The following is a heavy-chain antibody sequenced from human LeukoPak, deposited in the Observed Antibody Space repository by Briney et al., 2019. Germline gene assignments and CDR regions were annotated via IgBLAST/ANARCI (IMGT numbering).Heavy chain of an antibody. CDR2: FTSSGGNT. D-gene: IGHD3-10*01. CDR3: AKDAVDTGSGGDYFDY. CDR1: GVTFSSYA. V-gene: IGHV3-23*01. J-gene: IGHJ4*02. Sequence: PVGSLRLSCAASGVTFSSYAMSWVRQAPGKGLEWVSLFTSSGGNTYYADSVRGRFTISRDNFKNTLYLQMNRLRAEDTGAYYTAKDAVDTGSGGDYFDYWGQGTLVTVSS.